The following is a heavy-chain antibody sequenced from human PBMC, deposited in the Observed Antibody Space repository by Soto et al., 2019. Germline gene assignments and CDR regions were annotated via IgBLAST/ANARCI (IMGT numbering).Heavy chain of an antibody. D-gene: IGHD5-12*01. CDR2: INHSGST. V-gene: IGHV4-34*01. CDR3: ARGPVEMATMPFDY. CDR1: GGSFSGYY. J-gene: IGHJ4*02. Sequence: SETLSLTCAVYGGSFSGYYWSWIRQPPGKGLEWIGEINHSGSTNYNPSLKSRVTISVDTSKNQFSLKLSSVTAADTAVYYCARGPVEMATMPFDYWGQGTLVTVSS.